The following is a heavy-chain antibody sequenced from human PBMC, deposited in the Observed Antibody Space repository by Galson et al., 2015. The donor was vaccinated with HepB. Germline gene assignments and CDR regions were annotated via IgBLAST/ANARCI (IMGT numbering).Heavy chain of an antibody. CDR1: GGSISSSSYY. D-gene: IGHD6-13*01. CDR3: ARHSSSWENLVDP. V-gene: IGHV4-39*01. CDR2: IYYSGST. J-gene: IGHJ5*02. Sequence: SETLSLTCTVSGGSISSSSYYWGWIRQPPGKGLEWIGSIYYSGSTYYNPSLKSRVTISVDTSKNQFSLKLSSVTAADTAVYYCARHSSSWENLVDPWGQGTLVTVSS.